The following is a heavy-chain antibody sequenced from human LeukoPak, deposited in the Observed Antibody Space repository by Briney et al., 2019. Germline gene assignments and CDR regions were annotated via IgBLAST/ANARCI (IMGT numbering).Heavy chain of an antibody. CDR2: INHSGST. J-gene: IGHJ4*02. Sequence: PSETLSLTCAVYGGSFSGYYWSWIRQPPGKGLEWIGEINHSGSTNYNPSLKSRVTISVDTSKNQFSLKLSSVTAADTAVYYCARRARWFGESYFDYWGQGTLVTVSS. CDR3: ARRARWFGESYFDY. V-gene: IGHV4-34*01. D-gene: IGHD3-10*01. CDR1: GGSFSGYY.